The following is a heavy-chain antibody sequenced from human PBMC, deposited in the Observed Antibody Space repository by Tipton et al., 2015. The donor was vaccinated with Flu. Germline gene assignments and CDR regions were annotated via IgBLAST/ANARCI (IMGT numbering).Heavy chain of an antibody. D-gene: IGHD6-13*01. Sequence: TLSLTCTVSGGSISSYYWSWIRQPPGKGLEWIGYIYYSGSTNYNPSLKSRVTMSVDTSKNQFSLKLSSVTAADTAVYYCARGQPYNWFDPWGQGTLVTVSS. CDR3: ARGQPYNWFDP. CDR1: GGSISSYY. V-gene: IGHV4-59*12. CDR2: IYYSGST. J-gene: IGHJ5*02.